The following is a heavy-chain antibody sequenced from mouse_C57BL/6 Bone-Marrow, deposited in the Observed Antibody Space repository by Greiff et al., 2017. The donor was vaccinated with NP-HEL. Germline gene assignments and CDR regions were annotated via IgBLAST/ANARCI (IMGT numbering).Heavy chain of an antibody. V-gene: IGHV1-53*01. CDR1: GYTFTSYW. CDR2: INPNNGGT. CDR3: ARDSGYAFDY. D-gene: IGHD3-2*02. J-gene: IGHJ2*01. Sequence: QVQLQQPGTELVKPGASVKLSCKASGYTFTSYWMHWLKQRPGQGLEWIGNINPNNGGTNDNDKFKTKATLTVDKSSSTAYMQLSSLTSEVSAVYYCARDSGYAFDYWGQGTTLTVSS.